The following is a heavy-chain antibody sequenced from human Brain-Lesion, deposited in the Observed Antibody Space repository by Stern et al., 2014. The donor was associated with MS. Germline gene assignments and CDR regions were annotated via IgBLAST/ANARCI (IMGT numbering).Heavy chain of an antibody. V-gene: IGHV4-61*02. CDR2: IYASGNT. CDR3: ARDYGDLEFDL. D-gene: IGHD4-17*01. CDR1: GGPISSHSYY. J-gene: IGHJ4*02. Sequence: MQLVESGPGLVKPSQTLSLTCTVSGGPISSHSYYWSWIRQPAGKGLEWIGRIYASGNTNYNPSLKSRVSISVDTSKNRWSLRLSSVTASDTAVYYCARDYGDLEFDLWGQGTLVTVSS.